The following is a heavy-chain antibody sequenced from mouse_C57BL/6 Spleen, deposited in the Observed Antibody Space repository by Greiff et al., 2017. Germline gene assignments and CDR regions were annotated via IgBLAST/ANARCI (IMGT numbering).Heavy chain of an antibody. Sequence: EVKLVESGGGLVQPGGSLSLSCAASGFTFTDYYMSWVRQPPGKALEWLGFIRNKANGYTTEYSASVKGRFTISRDNSQSILYLQMNALRAEDSATYYCARYREDYFDYWGQGTTLTVSS. CDR3: ARYREDYFDY. J-gene: IGHJ2*01. CDR1: GFTFTDYY. CDR2: IRNKANGYTT. V-gene: IGHV7-3*01.